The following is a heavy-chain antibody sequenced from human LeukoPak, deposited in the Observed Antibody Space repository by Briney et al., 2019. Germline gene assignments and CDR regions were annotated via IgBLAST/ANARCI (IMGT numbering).Heavy chain of an antibody. CDR2: INHSGST. CDR3: ARGAVTQPLTWFDP. Sequence: SETLSLTCAVYGXSFSGYYWSWIRQPPGKGLEWIGEINHSGSTNYNPSLKSRVTISVDTSKNQFSPKLSSVTAADTAVYYCARGAVTQPLTWFDPWGQGTLVTVSS. D-gene: IGHD4-17*01. CDR1: GXSFSGYY. V-gene: IGHV4-34*01. J-gene: IGHJ5*02.